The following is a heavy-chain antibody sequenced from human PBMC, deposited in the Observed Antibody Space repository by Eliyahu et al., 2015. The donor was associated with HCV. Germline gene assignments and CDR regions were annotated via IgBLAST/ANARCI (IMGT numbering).Heavy chain of an antibody. J-gene: IGHJ4*02. V-gene: IGHV3-23*01. D-gene: IGHD6-19*01. Sequence: EVQLLESGGGLVQPGGSLRLSCAASGFIFSNYDMSWVRQAPGEGLEWVSAIGGSGGSAYYADSVKGRFTISRDNSKNTLYLQMNSLRVEDTAIYYCAKVLGSGWCFDCWGQGTLVTVSS. CDR1: GFIFSNYD. CDR3: AKVLGSGWCFDC. CDR2: IGGSGGSA.